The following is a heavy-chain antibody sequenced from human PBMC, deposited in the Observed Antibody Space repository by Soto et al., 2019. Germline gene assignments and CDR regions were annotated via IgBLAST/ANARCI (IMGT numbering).Heavy chain of an antibody. CDR3: AGRLRFNGINWFDP. J-gene: IGHJ5*02. CDR2: INHSGST. Sequence: SETLSLTCAVYGGSFSGYYWSWIRQPPGKGLEWIGEINHSGSTNYNPSLKSRVTISVDTSKNQFSLKLSSVTAADTAVYYCAGRLRFNGINWFDPWGQGTLVTVSS. V-gene: IGHV4-34*01. D-gene: IGHD4-17*01. CDR1: GGSFSGYY.